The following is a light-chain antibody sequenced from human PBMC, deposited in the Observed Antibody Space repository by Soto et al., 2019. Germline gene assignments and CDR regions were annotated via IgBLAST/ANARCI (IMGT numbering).Light chain of an antibody. V-gene: IGLV2-14*01. J-gene: IGLJ2*01. CDR2: EVN. CDR3: SSYTSSSTPVV. CDR1: SSDVGDYNY. Sequence: QSALTQPASVSGSPGQSITISCTGTSSDVGDYNYVSWYQQHPGKAPKLMIYEVNNRPSGVSHRFSGSKSGNTASLTISGLQAEDEADYYCSSYTSSSTPVVFGGGTKLTVL.